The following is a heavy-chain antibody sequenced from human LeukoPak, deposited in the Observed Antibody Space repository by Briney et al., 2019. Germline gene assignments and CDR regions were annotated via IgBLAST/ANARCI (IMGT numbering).Heavy chain of an antibody. CDR3: ARDLVEYSSSSGWESWFDP. V-gene: IGHV4-61*02. Sequence: SETLSLTCTVSGGSISSGSYCWSWIRQPAGKALEWIGRIYTSGSTNYNPSLKSRVTISVDTSKNQFSLKLSSVTAADTAVYYCARDLVEYSSSSGWESWFDPWGQGTLVTVSS. D-gene: IGHD6-6*01. J-gene: IGHJ5*02. CDR2: IYTSGST. CDR1: GGSISSGSYC.